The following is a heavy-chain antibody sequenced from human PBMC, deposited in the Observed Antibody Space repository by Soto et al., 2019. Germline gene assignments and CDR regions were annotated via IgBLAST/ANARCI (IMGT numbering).Heavy chain of an antibody. Sequence: QVQLQESCPGLVKPSGTLSLTCAVSSGSISSSNWWHWVRQPPGKGLEWIGEIYHSGSTNYNPSLKSRVIISVDKSKIHFSLMLSSVTAADTAVYYCARGSGYRLGLDYWCQGTLVTVS. CDR3: ARGSGYRLGLDY. D-gene: IGHD6-13*01. V-gene: IGHV4-4*02. CDR2: IYHSGST. J-gene: IGHJ4*02. CDR1: SGSISSSNW.